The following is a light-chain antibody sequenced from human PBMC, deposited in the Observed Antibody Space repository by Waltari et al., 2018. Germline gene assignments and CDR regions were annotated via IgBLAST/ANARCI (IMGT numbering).Light chain of an antibody. CDR2: RVS. CDR1: QSLVHSDGNTY. J-gene: IGKJ1*01. CDR3: MQGTHWPWT. Sequence: VVMTQSPLSLPVTLGQPASISCRSSQSLVHSDGNTYLNWFQQRPGQSPRRLFYRVSNRDSGVPDGFSVSGSGTDFTLKISRGVAEDVGVYYCMQGTHWPWTFGQGTKVEIK. V-gene: IGKV2-30*02.